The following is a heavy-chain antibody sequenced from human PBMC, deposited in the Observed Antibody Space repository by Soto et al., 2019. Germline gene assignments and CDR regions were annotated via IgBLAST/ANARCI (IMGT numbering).Heavy chain of an antibody. J-gene: IGHJ4*02. CDR2: IWYDGSNK. V-gene: IGHV3-33*01. Sequence: QVQLVESGGGVVQPGRSLRLSCAASGFTFSSYGMHWVRQAPGKGLEWVAVIWYDGSNKYYADSVKGRFTISRDNSKNTLYLHMNSLRAEEKAVGYCARYNSDCYDLRGDYWGQGTLVTVSS. CDR1: GFTFSSYG. D-gene: IGHD3-3*01. CDR3: ARYNSDCYDLRGDY.